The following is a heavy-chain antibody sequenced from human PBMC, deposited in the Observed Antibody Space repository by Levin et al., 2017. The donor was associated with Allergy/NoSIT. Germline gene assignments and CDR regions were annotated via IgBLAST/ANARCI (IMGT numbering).Heavy chain of an antibody. D-gene: IGHD4-11*01. J-gene: IGHJ6*02. V-gene: IGHV3-48*01. CDR2: ISSSSSTI. CDR3: ARAPTVTNPRYGIDV. Sequence: GGSLRLSCAASGFTFSSYSMNWVRQAPGKGLEWVSYISSSSSTIYYADSVKGRFTISRDNAKNSLYLQMNSLRAEDTAVYYCARAPTVTNPRYGIDVWGQGTTVTVSS. CDR1: GFTFSSYS.